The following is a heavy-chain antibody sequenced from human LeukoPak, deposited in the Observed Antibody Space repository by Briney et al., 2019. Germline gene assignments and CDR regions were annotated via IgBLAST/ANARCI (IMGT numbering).Heavy chain of an antibody. CDR2: IWYDGSNK. J-gene: IGHJ4*02. CDR3: ARGHYYDSSAVDY. CDR1: GFTFSSHA. Sequence: QPGRSLRLSCAASGFTFSSHAMHWVRQAPGKGPEWVAVIWYDGSNKYYADSVKGRFAISRDNSKNTLYLQMNSLRAEDTAVYYCARGHYYDSSAVDYWGQGTLVTVSS. D-gene: IGHD3-22*01. V-gene: IGHV3-33*08.